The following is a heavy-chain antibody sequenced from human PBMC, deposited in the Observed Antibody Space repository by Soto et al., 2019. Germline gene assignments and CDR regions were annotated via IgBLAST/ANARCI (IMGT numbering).Heavy chain of an antibody. Sequence: GESLKISCKGSGYSFTSYWIGWVRQMPGKGLEWMGIIYPGDSDTRYSPSFQGQVTISADKSISTAYLQWSSLKASDTAMYYCARFSYDILTGYPAPFDYWGQGTLVTAPQ. V-gene: IGHV5-51*01. CDR2: IYPGDSDT. D-gene: IGHD3-9*01. J-gene: IGHJ4*02. CDR1: GYSFTSYW. CDR3: ARFSYDILTGYPAPFDY.